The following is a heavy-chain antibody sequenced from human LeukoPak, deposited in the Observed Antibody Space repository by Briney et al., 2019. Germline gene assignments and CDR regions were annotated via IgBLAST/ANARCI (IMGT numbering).Heavy chain of an antibody. CDR3: ARRPTGYYYYGMDV. CDR1: GYTFTSYG. V-gene: IGHV1-18*01. CDR2: ISAYNGNT. J-gene: IGHJ6*02. Sequence: ASVKVSCKASGYTFTSYGISWVRQAPGQGLEWMGWISAYNGNTNYAQKLQGRVTMTTDTSTSTAYMELRSLRSDDTAVYYCARRPTGYYYYGMDVWAKGPRSPSP.